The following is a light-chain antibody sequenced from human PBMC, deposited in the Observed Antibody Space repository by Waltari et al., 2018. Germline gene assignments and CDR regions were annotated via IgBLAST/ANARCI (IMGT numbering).Light chain of an antibody. CDR2: DVT. Sequence: QSALTQPRSVSGSPGQSVTISCTGTSSDVGGYNYVSWNQQHPGKAPKLIIYDVTKRPSGVPDRFSGSKSGNTASLTISGLQAEDEADYYCCSYGGSYSFVVFGGGTKLTVL. CDR3: CSYGGSYSFVV. J-gene: IGLJ2*01. CDR1: SSDVGGYNY. V-gene: IGLV2-11*01.